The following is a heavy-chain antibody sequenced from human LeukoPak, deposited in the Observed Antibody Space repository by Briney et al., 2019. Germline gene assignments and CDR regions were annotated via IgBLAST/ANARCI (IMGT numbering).Heavy chain of an antibody. CDR1: GGSFSGYY. J-gene: IGHJ3*02. CDR2: INHSGST. Sequence: PSETLSLTCAVYGGSFSGYYWSWIRQPPGKGLEWIGEINHSGSTNYNPSLKSRVTISVDTSKNQFSLKLSSVTAADTAVYYCARGKLTTAADAFDIWSQGTMVTVSS. D-gene: IGHD4-17*01. CDR3: ARGKLTTAADAFDI. V-gene: IGHV4-34*01.